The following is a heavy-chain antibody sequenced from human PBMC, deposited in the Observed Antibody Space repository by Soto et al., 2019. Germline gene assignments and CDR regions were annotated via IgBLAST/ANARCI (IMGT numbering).Heavy chain of an antibody. V-gene: IGHV3-21*04. Sequence: GGSRILSCAASGFTFSSYIMNWVRQAPGKGLEWVSSISSSSSYIYYADSVKGRFTISRDNAKNSLYLQMNSLRAEDTAVYYCAKEQTGYSSSWYNYYYYGMDVWGQGTTVTVSS. CDR1: GFTFSSYI. CDR3: AKEQTGYSSSWYNYYYYGMDV. J-gene: IGHJ6*02. D-gene: IGHD6-13*01. CDR2: ISSSSSYI.